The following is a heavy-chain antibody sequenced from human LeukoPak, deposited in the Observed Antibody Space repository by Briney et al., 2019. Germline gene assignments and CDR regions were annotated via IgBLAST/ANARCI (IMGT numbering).Heavy chain of an antibody. V-gene: IGHV3-48*01. CDR1: GFTFSSYS. CDR2: ISSSSSTI. Sequence: GGSLRLSCAASGFTFSSYSMNWVRQAPGKGLEWVSYISSSSSTIYYADSVKGRFTISRDNSKNTLYLQMNSLRAEDTAVYYCAKDPRDSSGYPDYWGQGTLVTVSS. CDR3: AKDPRDSSGYPDY. J-gene: IGHJ4*02. D-gene: IGHD3-22*01.